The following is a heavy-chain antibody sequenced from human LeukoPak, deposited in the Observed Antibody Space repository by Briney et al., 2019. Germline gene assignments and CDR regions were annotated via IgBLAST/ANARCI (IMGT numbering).Heavy chain of an antibody. J-gene: IGHJ4*02. CDR3: AATPDYYDSSGYSYYFDY. CDR1: GFTFTSSA. Sequence: ASVKVSCKASGFTFTSSALQGGRQPRGQRREWIGWIVVGSGNTNYAQEFQERVTIIRNMSTSTAYMELSRLRSEDTAVYYCAATPDYYDSSGYSYYFDYWGQGKLVTVSS. CDR2: IVVGSGNT. V-gene: IGHV1-58*01. D-gene: IGHD3-22*01.